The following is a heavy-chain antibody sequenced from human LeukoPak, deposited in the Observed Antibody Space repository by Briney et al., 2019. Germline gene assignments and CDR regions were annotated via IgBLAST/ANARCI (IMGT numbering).Heavy chain of an antibody. V-gene: IGHV4-39*07. CDR3: ARERITGRGDY. J-gene: IGHJ4*02. D-gene: IGHD1-20*01. CDR2: IYYSGST. Sequence: SETLSLTCSGSGGSISSSSYYWGSIRQPPGKGLEWIGSIYYSGSTYYNPSLKSRVTISVDTSKNQFSLKLSSVTAADTAVYYCARERITGRGDYWGQGTLVTVSS. CDR1: GGSISSSSYY.